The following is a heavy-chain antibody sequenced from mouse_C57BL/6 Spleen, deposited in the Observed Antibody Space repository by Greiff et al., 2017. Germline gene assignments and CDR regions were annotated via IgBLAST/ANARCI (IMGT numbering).Heavy chain of an antibody. CDR1: GYTFTSYW. J-gene: IGHJ4*01. CDR3: AKGEYYYGSSYDYYAMDY. CDR2: INPSSGYT. V-gene: IGHV1-7*01. D-gene: IGHD1-1*01. Sequence: QVTLKESGAELAKPGASVKLSCKASGYTFTSYWMHWVKQRPGQGLEWIGYINPSSGYTKYNQKFKDKATLTADKSSSTAYMQLSSLTYEDSAVYYCAKGEYYYGSSYDYYAMDYWGQGTSVTVSS.